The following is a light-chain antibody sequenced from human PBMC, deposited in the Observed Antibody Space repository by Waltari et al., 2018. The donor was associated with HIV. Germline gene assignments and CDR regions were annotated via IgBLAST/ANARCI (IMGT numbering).Light chain of an antibody. CDR1: VTISDNY. CDR2: GAS. Sequence: DIVLTQSPGTLSLSPGERATLSCRANVTISDNYVAWYRQKPGQPPRLLIHGASFRATGVPDRINGVGYGTDFTLTINRLGPEDFAVYYCQQYGDTPWTFGQGT. J-gene: IGKJ1*01. CDR3: QQYGDTPWT. V-gene: IGKV3-20*01.